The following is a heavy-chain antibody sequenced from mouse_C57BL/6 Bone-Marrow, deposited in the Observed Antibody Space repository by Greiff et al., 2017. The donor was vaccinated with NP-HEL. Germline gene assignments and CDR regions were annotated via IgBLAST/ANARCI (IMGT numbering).Heavy chain of an antibody. CDR1: GYAFSSSW. Sequence: VQLQQSGPELVKPGASVKISCKASGYAFSSSWMNWVKQRPGKGLEWIGRIYPGDGDTNYNGKFKGKATLTADKSSSTAYMQLSSLTSEDSAVYFCAGTGTLDYWGQGTTLTVSS. V-gene: IGHV1-82*01. CDR2: IYPGDGDT. D-gene: IGHD4-1*01. J-gene: IGHJ2*01. CDR3: AGTGTLDY.